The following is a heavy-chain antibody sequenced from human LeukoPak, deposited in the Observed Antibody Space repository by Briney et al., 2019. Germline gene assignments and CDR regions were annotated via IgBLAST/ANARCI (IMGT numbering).Heavy chain of an antibody. CDR1: GFTFSSYW. CDR3: AKGVYYFDY. Sequence: GGSLRLSCAASGFTFSSYWMGWVRQAPGKRLEWVANMNIDGSEKYYADSVKGRFTISRDNARNSVYLQMKSLRAEDTAVYYCAKGVYYFDYWGQGTLVTVSS. CDR2: MNIDGSEK. J-gene: IGHJ4*02. V-gene: IGHV3-7*01.